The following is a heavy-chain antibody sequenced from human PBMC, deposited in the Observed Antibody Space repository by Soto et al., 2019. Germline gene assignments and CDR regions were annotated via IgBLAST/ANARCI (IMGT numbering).Heavy chain of an antibody. CDR2: ISGSGGST. D-gene: IGHD4-17*01. CDR3: AKAAGSGPYGDYVLPYYYYYYYMDV. CDR1: GFTFSSYA. Sequence: GGSLRLSCAASGFTFSSYAMSWVRQAPGKGLEWVSAISGSGGSTYYADSVKGRFTISRDNSKNTLYLQMNSLRAEDTAVYYCAKAAGSGPYGDYVLPYYYYYYYMDVWGKGTTVTVSS. J-gene: IGHJ6*03. V-gene: IGHV3-23*01.